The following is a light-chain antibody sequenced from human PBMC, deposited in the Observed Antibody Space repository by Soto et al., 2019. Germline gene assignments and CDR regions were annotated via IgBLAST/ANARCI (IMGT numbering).Light chain of an antibody. CDR2: GAS. Sequence: EIVMTQSPATLSVSPGERATLSCRASQSVSSKLAWYQQKPGQAPRLLIYGASPRATGIPARFSGSGSGTEFTLTISSLQSEDFAVYYCQQYNNWPRTFGQGTKVEIK. CDR1: QSVSSK. J-gene: IGKJ1*01. CDR3: QQYNNWPRT. V-gene: IGKV3-15*01.